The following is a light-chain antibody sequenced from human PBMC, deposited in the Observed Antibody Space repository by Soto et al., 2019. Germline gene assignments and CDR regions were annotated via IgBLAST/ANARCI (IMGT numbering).Light chain of an antibody. J-gene: IGLJ2*01. Sequence: QSALTQPASMSGSPGQSITISCTGTSSDVGGYDYVSWYRQHPGKAPKLMIYDVNNRPSGVSNRFSGSKSGNTASLTISGVQAEDEDDYYCSPPYNSSTLVVFGGGTKLTVL. CDR3: SPPYNSSTLVV. V-gene: IGLV2-14*03. CDR2: DVN. CDR1: SSDVGGYDY.